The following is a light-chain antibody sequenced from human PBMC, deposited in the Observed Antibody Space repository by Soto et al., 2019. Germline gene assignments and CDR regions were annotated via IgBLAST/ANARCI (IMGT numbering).Light chain of an antibody. CDR1: QSISSD. Sequence: EIVMTQSPSTLSVSPGERATLSCRASQSISSDVAWYQQKPGQAPRLLIYGASTTATGIPARFSGSGSGTEFTLTISSLQSEDFAVYYCQQYGISPTWTFGQGTKVDIK. J-gene: IGKJ1*01. CDR3: QQYGISPTWT. V-gene: IGKV3-15*01. CDR2: GAS.